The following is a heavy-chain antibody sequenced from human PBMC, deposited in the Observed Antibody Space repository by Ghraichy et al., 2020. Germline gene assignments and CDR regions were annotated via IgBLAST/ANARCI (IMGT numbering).Heavy chain of an antibody. V-gene: IGHV6-1*01. CDR2: TYYRSKWYN. CDR3: ARDKLYSSRWYGGYRFDY. Sequence: SQTLSLTCAISGDSVSSNSAAWNWIRQSPSRGLEWLGRTYYRSKWYNDYAVSVKSRITINPDTSKNQFSLQLNSVTPEDTAVYYCARDKLYSSRWYGGYRFDYWGQGTLVTVSS. CDR1: GDSVSSNSAA. J-gene: IGHJ4*02. D-gene: IGHD6-13*01.